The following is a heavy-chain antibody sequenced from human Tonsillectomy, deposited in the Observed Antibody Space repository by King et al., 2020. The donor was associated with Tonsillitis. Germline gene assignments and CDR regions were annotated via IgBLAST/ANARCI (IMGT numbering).Heavy chain of an antibody. J-gene: IGHJ4*02. D-gene: IGHD6-19*01. CDR1: RFTLSDYY. CDR2: VSINDKTI. CDR3: ARADLKSSGWYVDYFDY. Sequence: VQLLESGGGLVKPGGFLRLSCAASRFTLSDYYMSWIRQAPGKVLECGSYVSINDKTIYYADPVQGRLTISRDNPKKSLYMQMNSLRAEDTAVYYSARADLKSSGWYVDYFDYWGQGTLVTVSS. V-gene: IGHV3-11*01.